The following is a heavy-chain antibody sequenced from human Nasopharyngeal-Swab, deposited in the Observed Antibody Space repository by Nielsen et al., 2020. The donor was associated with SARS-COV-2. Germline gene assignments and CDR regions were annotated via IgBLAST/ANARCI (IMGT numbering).Heavy chain of an antibody. D-gene: IGHD3-3*01. CDR3: ARHTTIFGVVIRPFDY. V-gene: IGHV4-34*01. Sequence: WIRQPPGKGLEWIGEINHSGSTNYNPSLKSRVTISVDTSKNQFSLKLSSATAADTAVYYCARHTTIFGVVIRPFDYWGQGTLVTVSS. J-gene: IGHJ4*02. CDR2: INHSGST.